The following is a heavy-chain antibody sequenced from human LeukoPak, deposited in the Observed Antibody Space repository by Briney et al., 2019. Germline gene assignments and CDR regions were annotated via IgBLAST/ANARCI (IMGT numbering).Heavy chain of an antibody. CDR2: IYYSGST. J-gene: IGHJ4*02. CDR1: GGSISSGDYY. CDR3: ARDRGGVGATTGLIDY. D-gene: IGHD1-26*01. Sequence: SQTLSLTCTVSGGSISSGDYYWSWIRQPPGKGLEWIGYIYYSGSTYYNPSLKSRVTISVDTSKNQFSLRLSSVTAADTAVYYCARDRGGVGATTGLIDYWGQGTLVTVSS. V-gene: IGHV4-30-4*08.